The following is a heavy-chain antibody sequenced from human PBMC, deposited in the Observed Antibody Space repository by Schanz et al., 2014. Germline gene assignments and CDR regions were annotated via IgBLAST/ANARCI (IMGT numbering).Heavy chain of an antibody. D-gene: IGHD2-15*01. CDR1: GFIFRSFG. J-gene: IGHJ5*01. Sequence: GQLVESGGGVVQPGKSLRLSCATSGFIFRSFGIHWVRQAPGKGLEWVANIKQDESEKYYVDSVKGRFTISRDNAKNSLFLHMNSLRAEDTAVYYCAKTPREYCNYDNCPNWFDSWGQGTLVTASS. CDR2: IKQDESEK. CDR3: AKTPREYCNYDNCPNWFDS. V-gene: IGHV3-7*03.